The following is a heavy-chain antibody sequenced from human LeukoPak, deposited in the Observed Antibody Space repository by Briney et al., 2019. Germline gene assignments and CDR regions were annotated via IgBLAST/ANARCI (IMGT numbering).Heavy chain of an antibody. CDR3: AKDNDAYGDSYFDS. CDR1: GFTFRNYV. V-gene: IGHV3-33*06. D-gene: IGHD4-17*01. CDR2: IWHDGSHS. J-gene: IGHJ4*02. Sequence: GGSLRLSCAASGFTFRNYVFHWVSQAPGKGLEWVAVIWHDGSHSYYSDSVKGRFTISRDNAKNTVYLHMDSLRVEDTAIYYCAKDNDAYGDSYFDSWGQGTLVAVS.